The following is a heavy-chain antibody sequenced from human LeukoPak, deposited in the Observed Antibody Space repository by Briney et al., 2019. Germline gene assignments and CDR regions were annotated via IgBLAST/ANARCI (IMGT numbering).Heavy chain of an antibody. V-gene: IGHV1-8*01. J-gene: IGHJ6*03. D-gene: IGHD3-10*01. Sequence: GASVKVSCKASGYTFTSYDINWVRQATGQGREWMGWMNPNSGNTGYAQKFQGRVTMTRDTSISTAYMELSRLRSDDTDVYYCARDRGIDYYGSGSYYRHYYYYMDVWGKGTTVTVSS. CDR3: ARDRGIDYYGSGSYYRHYYYYMDV. CDR2: MNPNSGNT. CDR1: GYTFTSYD.